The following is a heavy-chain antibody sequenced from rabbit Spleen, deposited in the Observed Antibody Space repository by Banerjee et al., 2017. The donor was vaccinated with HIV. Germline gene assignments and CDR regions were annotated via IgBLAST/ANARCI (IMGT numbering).Heavy chain of an antibody. CDR2: IGAGSSGST. J-gene: IGHJ4*01. CDR3: ARGSAMMTMVITGFYFTL. D-gene: IGHD2-1*01. Sequence: QSLEESGGGLVKPGASLTLTCKASGFSFSSDYDMCWVRQAPGKGLEWIACIGAGSSGSTYYASWAKGRFTISRTWSTTVTLQMTSLTAADTATYFCARGSAMMTMVITGFYFTLWGPGTLVTVS. CDR1: GFSFSSDYD. V-gene: IGHV1S40*01.